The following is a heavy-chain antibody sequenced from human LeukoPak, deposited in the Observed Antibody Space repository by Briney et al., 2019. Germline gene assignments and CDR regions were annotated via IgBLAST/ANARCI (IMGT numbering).Heavy chain of an antibody. CDR1: GGSISSYY. D-gene: IGHD4-17*01. J-gene: IGHJ4*02. V-gene: IGHV4-4*07. CDR2: IYTSGST. CDR3: ARDIGTTVTTRPNDY. Sequence: SETLSLTCTVSGGSISSYYWSWLGQPAAKGLDWIGRIYTSGSTNYNPSLKSRVTMSVDTSKNQFSLTLSSVTAADTAVYYCARDIGTTVTTRPNDYWGQGTLVTVSS.